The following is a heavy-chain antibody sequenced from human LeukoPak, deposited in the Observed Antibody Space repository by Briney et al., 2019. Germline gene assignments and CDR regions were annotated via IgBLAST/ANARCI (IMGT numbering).Heavy chain of an antibody. J-gene: IGHJ4*02. CDR1: GGSFSGYY. D-gene: IGHD5-18*01. CDR2: INHSGST. V-gene: IGHV4-34*01. CDR3: ARGQKYRNGYTVTELGSGYFDY. Sequence: SETLSLTCAAYGGSFSGYYWSWIRQPPGKGLEWIGEINHSGSTNYNPSLKSRVTISVDTSKNQFSLTLSSVTAADTAVYYCARGQKYRNGYTVTELGSGYFDYWGQGTLVTVSS.